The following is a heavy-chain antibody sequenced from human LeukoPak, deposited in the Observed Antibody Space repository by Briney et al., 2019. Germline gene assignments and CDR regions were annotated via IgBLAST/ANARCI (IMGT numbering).Heavy chain of an antibody. D-gene: IGHD2-15*01. CDR2: IYPGDSDT. J-gene: IGHJ6*02. CDR1: GYSFASYW. CDR3: AGSVSATRGSGYYYYGMDV. Sequence: GESLKISCKGSGYSFASYWIGWVRQMPGKGLEWMGIIYPGDSDTRYSPPFQGQVTISADKSITTAYLQWSSLKASDTAMYYCAGSVSATRGSGYYYYGMDVWGQGTTVTVSS. V-gene: IGHV5-51*01.